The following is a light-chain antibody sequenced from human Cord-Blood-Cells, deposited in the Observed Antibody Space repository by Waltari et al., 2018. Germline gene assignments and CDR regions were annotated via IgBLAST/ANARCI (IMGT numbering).Light chain of an antibody. V-gene: IGKV4-1*01. Sequence: DIVMTQSPDSLAVSLGERATINCKSSQSVLYSSNNKNYLAWYQQKPGQPPKVLISLVTPREAGVPGRFSGSGSGTDLTLTISSLQAEDVAVYFCQQYYSTPPTFGQGTKVEIK. CDR2: LVT. CDR1: QSVLYSSNNKNY. CDR3: QQYYSTPPT. J-gene: IGKJ1*01.